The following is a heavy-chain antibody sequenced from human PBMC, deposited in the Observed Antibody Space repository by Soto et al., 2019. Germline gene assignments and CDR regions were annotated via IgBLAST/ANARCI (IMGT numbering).Heavy chain of an antibody. CDR3: AREKDFAWYFDL. J-gene: IGHJ2*01. Sequence: SDTLSLTCAVSGGSISSGGYSWSWIRQPPGKGLEWIGYIYHSGSTYYNPSLKSRVTISVDRSKNQFSLKLSSVTAADTAVYYCAREKDFAWYFDLWGRGTLVTVS. D-gene: IGHD2-15*01. CDR1: GGSISSGGYS. V-gene: IGHV4-30-2*01. CDR2: IYHSGST.